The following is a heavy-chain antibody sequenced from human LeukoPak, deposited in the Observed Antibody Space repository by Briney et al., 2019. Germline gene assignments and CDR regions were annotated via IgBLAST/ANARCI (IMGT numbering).Heavy chain of an antibody. CDR1: GGYISSYF. V-gene: IGHV4-59*01. J-gene: IGHJ4*02. Sequence: SETLSLTCSVSGGYISSYFWIWIRQPPGRGLEWIGYTYYSGSTNYNPSLKSRVTISVDTSKNQFSLKLSSVTAADTAVYYCAGASSSGWYPDIDYWGQGTLVTVSS. CDR2: TYYSGST. CDR3: AGASSSGWYPDIDY. D-gene: IGHD6-19*01.